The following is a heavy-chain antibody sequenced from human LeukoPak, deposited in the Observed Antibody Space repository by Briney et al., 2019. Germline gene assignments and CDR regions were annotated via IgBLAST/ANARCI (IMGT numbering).Heavy chain of an antibody. CDR2: ISAYIGNT. D-gene: IGHD4-23*01. J-gene: IGHJ4*02. CDR3: ASGLDYGGNQFDY. V-gene: IGHV1-18*01. Sequence: ASVKVSCKASGYTFTSYGISCVRQAPGQGAEWVGCISAYIGNTNYAQKLQGRVTMTTDTSTSTTYMELRSLRSDDTAVYYCASGLDYGGNQFDYWGQGTLVTASS. CDR1: GYTFTSYG.